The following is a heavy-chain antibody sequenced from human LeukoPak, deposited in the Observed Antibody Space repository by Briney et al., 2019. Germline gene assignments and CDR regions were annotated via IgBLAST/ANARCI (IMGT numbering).Heavy chain of an antibody. D-gene: IGHD1-26*01. V-gene: IGHV1-69*13. CDR2: IIPIFGTA. CDR3: ASYSGSYPMAYYYYYYGMDV. Sequence: GASVTVSCKASGGTFSSYAISWVRQAPGQGLEWMGGIIPIFGTANYSQKCQGRVTITADESTSTACMELSSLSSADTAVYYCASYSGSYPMAYYYYYYGMDVWGKGTTVTVSS. J-gene: IGHJ6*04. CDR1: GGTFSSYA.